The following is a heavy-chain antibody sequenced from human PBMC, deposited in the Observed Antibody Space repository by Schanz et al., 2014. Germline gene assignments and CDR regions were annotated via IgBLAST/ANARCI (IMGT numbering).Heavy chain of an antibody. CDR2: INPNTGGT. V-gene: IGHV1-2*02. D-gene: IGHD6-13*01. CDR3: ARDGVDAAAGGNY. J-gene: IGHJ4*02. CDR1: GYTFSDYY. Sequence: QLQLVQSGAEVKKPGSSVKVSCKASGYTFSDYYIHWVRQAPGQGLEWMGWINPNTGGTNFAQKFQGRVTMTRDTSTSTVYMELSSLRSEDTAVYYCARDGVDAAAGGNYWGQGTLVTVSS.